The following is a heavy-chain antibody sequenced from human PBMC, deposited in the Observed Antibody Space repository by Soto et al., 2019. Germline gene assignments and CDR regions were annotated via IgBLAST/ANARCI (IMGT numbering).Heavy chain of an antibody. D-gene: IGHD7-27*01. CDR1: GFTFSDYY. CDR3: ARDRDGDGYWFDP. Sequence: QVQLVESGGGLVKPGGSLRLSCAASGFTFSDYYMSWIRQAPGKGLEWVSYISSSGSTIYYADSVKGRFTISRDKXNSSMYLQMNSLRAEDTAVYYCARDRDGDGYWFDPWGQGTLVTVSS. J-gene: IGHJ5*02. V-gene: IGHV3-11*01. CDR2: ISSSGSTI.